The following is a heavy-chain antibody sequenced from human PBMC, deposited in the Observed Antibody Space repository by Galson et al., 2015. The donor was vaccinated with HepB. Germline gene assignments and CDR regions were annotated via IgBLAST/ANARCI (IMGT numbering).Heavy chain of an antibody. V-gene: IGHV7-4-1*02. CDR1: GGTFSSYT. Sequence: SVKVSCKASGGTFSSYTISWVRQAPGQGLEWMGWINTNTGNPTYAQGFTGRFVFSLDTSVSTAYLQISSLKAEDTAVYYCARDIEFVVVVAASTNWFDPWGQGTLVTVSS. CDR3: ARDIEFVVVVAASTNWFDP. D-gene: IGHD2-15*01. J-gene: IGHJ5*02. CDR2: INTNTGNP.